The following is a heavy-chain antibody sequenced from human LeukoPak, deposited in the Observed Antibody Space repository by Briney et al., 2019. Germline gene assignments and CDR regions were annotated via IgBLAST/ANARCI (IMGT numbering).Heavy chain of an antibody. CDR3: ARDKRSGWSEYYFDY. CDR1: GFTVSSNY. D-gene: IGHD6-19*01. V-gene: IGHV3-21*01. CDR2: ISSSSSYI. Sequence: GGSLRLSCAASGFTVSSNYMSWVRQAPGKGLEWVSSISSSSSYIYYADSVKGRFTISRDNAKNSLYLQMNSLRAEDTAVYYCARDKRSGWSEYYFDYWGQGTLVTVSS. J-gene: IGHJ4*02.